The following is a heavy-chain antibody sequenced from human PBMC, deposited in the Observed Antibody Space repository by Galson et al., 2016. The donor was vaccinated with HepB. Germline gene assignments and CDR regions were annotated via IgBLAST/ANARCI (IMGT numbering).Heavy chain of an antibody. D-gene: IGHD5-12*01. V-gene: IGHV3-21*01. CDR2: ISSSSAFI. CDR1: GFPFSRYG. CDR3: ARDRGYSGYGAYNWFDP. J-gene: IGHJ5*02. Sequence: SLRLSCAASGFPFSRYGMNWVRQAPGKGLERVSSISSSSAFIYYADSLKGRFTISRDNAKDSLYLQINSLRGEDTAVYYCARDRGYSGYGAYNWFDPWGQGTLVTVSS.